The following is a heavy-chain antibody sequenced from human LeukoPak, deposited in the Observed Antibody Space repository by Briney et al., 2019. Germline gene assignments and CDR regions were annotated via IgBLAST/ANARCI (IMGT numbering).Heavy chain of an antibody. Sequence: ASVKVSCKASGYTFTSYDINWVRQATGQGFEWMGWMNPNSGNTGYAQKFQGRVTMTRNTSISTAYMELSSLRSEDTAVYYCARGHKTTPYYDFWSGYSSYYGMDVWGQGTTVTVSS. D-gene: IGHD3-3*01. CDR2: MNPNSGNT. CDR3: ARGHKTTPYYDFWSGYSSYYGMDV. CDR1: GYTFTSYD. V-gene: IGHV1-8*01. J-gene: IGHJ6*02.